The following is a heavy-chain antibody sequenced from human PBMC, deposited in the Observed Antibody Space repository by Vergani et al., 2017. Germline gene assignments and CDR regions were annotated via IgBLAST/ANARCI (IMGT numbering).Heavy chain of an antibody. D-gene: IGHD6-13*01. CDR1: GYSFTSYW. Sequence: EVQLVQSGAEVKKPGESLTISCKGSGYSFTSYWIGWVRQMPGKGLEWMGIIYPGDSDTRYSPSFQGQVTISADKSISTAYLQWSSLKASDTAMYYCARLPEYSSSWYYFDYWGQGTLVTVSS. V-gene: IGHV5-51*01. J-gene: IGHJ4*02. CDR3: ARLPEYSSSWYYFDY. CDR2: IYPGDSDT.